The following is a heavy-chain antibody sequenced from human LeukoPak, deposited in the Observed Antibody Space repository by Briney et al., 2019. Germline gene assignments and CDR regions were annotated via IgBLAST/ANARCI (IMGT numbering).Heavy chain of an antibody. V-gene: IGHV4-34*01. CDR3: ARHRADHTIFGVVIIDVGGPDFDY. D-gene: IGHD3-3*01. Sequence: PSETLSLTCAVYGGSFSGYYWSWLRQPPGKGLEWIGEINHSGSTNYNPSLKSRVTISVDTSKNQFSLKLSSVPAADTAVYYCARHRADHTIFGVVIIDVGGPDFDYWGQGTLVTVSS. CDR1: GGSFSGYY. CDR2: INHSGST. J-gene: IGHJ4*02.